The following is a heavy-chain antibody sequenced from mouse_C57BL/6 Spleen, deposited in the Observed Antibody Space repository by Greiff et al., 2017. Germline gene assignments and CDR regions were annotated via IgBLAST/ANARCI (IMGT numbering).Heavy chain of an antibody. Sequence: QVHVKQSGAELVRPGASVKLSCKASGYTFTDYYINWVKQRPGQGLEWIARIYPGSGNTYYNEKFKGKATLTAEKSSSTAYMQLSSLTSEDSAVYFCASSKLGPIFAYWGQGTLVTVSA. CDR3: ASSKLGPIFAY. CDR1: GYTFTDYY. D-gene: IGHD4-1*01. J-gene: IGHJ3*01. CDR2: IYPGSGNT. V-gene: IGHV1-76*01.